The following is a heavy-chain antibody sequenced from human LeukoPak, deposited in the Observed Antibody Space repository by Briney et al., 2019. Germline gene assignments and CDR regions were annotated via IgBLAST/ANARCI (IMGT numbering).Heavy chain of an antibody. CDR1: GFTVSSTY. V-gene: IGHV3-53*01. CDR3: ASSSSLCLDY. Sequence: GGSLRLSCAASGFTVSSTYMTWVRQAPGKGLEWVSVIYSGGSTYYADSVKGRFTISRDNSKNTLYLQMNSLRAEDTAVYYCASSSSLCLDYWGQGTLVTVSP. D-gene: IGHD6-13*01. J-gene: IGHJ4*02. CDR2: IYSGGST.